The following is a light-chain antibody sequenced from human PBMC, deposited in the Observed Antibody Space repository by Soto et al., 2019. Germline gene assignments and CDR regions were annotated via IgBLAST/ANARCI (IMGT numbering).Light chain of an antibody. J-gene: IGKJ1*01. Sequence: GERATLSCRASQSLSSTYLAWYQQKPGQAPRLLIYGASNRATGIPDRFSGSGSGTDFTLTINILVPSDFAQNYCQQYVSIPLTLVHGTRVDIK. CDR1: QSLSSTY. CDR2: GAS. CDR3: QQYVSIPLT. V-gene: IGKV3-20*01.